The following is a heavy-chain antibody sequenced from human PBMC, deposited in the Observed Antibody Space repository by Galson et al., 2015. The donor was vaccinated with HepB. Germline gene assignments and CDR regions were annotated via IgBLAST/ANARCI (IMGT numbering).Heavy chain of an antibody. J-gene: IGHJ2*01. D-gene: IGHD4-17*01. CDR3: AKDGDYGDAGWYFDL. V-gene: IGHV3-30*18. CDR2: ISYDGSNK. CDR1: GFTFSSYG. Sequence: SLRLACAASGFTFSSYGMHWVRQAPGKGLEGVAVISYDGSNKYYADSVKGRFTISRDNSKNTLYLQMNSLRAEDTAVYYCAKDGDYGDAGWYFDLWGRGTLVTVSS.